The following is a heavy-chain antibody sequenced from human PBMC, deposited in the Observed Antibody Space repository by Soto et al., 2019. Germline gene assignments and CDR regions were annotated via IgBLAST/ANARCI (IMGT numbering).Heavy chain of an antibody. CDR2: IGVYNGKT. V-gene: IGHV1-18*04. Sequence: QEQLVQSGGEVKKPGASVRVSCKASGYTFTKYGITWVRQAPGQGLEWMGWIGVYNGKTNYARKLQGRVIMTADTSASTAYMELRSLRSDDTAVYYCSRARYCTSPICYNNYYYGMDIWGQGTTVSVSS. CDR1: GYTFTKYG. CDR3: SRARYCTSPICYNNYYYGMDI. D-gene: IGHD2-2*02. J-gene: IGHJ6*02.